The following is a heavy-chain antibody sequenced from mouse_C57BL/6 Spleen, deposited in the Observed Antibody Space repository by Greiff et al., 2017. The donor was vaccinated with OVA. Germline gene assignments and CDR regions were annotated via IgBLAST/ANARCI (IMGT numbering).Heavy chain of an antibody. J-gene: IGHJ3*01. CDR3: ADDPFAY. CDR2: LYPGDGDT. V-gene: IGHV1-82*01. CDR1: GYAFSSSW. Sequence: QVQLQQSGPELVKPGASVKISCKASGYAFSSSWMNWVKQRPGMGLEWIGRLYPGDGDTNYNGKFKGKAPLTAVKSSSTAYLQRSSTTSEDSAVYFLADDPFAYWGQGTLVTVSA.